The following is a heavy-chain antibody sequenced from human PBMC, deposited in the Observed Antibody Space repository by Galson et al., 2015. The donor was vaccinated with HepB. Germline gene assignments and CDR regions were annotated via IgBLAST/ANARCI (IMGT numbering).Heavy chain of an antibody. CDR2: IYYSGST. Sequence: TLSLTCTVSGGSISSGDYYWSWIRQPPGKGLEWIGYIYYSGSTYYNPSLKSRVTISVDTSKNQFSLKLSSVTAADTAVYYCARGATYYDFWSGPPSRHGAFDIWGQGTMVTVSS. CDR3: ARGATYYDFWSGPPSRHGAFDI. J-gene: IGHJ3*02. CDR1: GGSISSGDYY. V-gene: IGHV4-30-4*01. D-gene: IGHD3-3*01.